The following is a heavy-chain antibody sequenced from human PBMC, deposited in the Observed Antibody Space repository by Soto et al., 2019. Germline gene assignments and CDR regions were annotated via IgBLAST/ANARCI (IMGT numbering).Heavy chain of an antibody. J-gene: IGHJ3*02. CDR2: IWYDGVQK. CDR1: GFPFSTYG. V-gene: IGHV3-33*01. Sequence: QVQLVESGGGVVQPGRSLRLSCAASGFPFSTYGMHWARQAPGKGLEWVAVIWYDGVQKYYAESVKGRFTISRDNSKNTVYLQMNSLRAEDTAIYYCARKGGYYYDRSAYIGDGFEIWGQGTIVTVSS. D-gene: IGHD3-22*01. CDR3: ARKGGYYYDRSAYIGDGFEI.